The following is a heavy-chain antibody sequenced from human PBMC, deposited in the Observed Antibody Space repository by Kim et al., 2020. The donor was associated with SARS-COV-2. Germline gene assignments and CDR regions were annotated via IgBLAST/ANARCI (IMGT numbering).Heavy chain of an antibody. J-gene: IGHJ6*02. CDR3: AREGIVVVPDRIYYYYGMDV. D-gene: IGHD3-22*01. V-gene: IGHV1-46*01. CDR1: GYTFTSYY. Sequence: ASVKVSCKASGYTFTSYYMHWVRQAPGQGLEWMGIINPSGGSTSYAQKFQGRVTMTRDTSTSTVYMELSSLRSEDTAVYYCAREGIVVVPDRIYYYYGMDVWGQGITVTVSS. CDR2: INPSGGST.